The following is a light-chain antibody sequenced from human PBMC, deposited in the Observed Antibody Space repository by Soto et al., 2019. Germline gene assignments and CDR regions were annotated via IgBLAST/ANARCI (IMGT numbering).Light chain of an antibody. CDR3: QQYTGPPTT. CDR1: QTVSSNY. CDR2: GAS. J-gene: IGKJ5*01. V-gene: IGKV3-20*01. Sequence: IILTQSPQTLSLSPGEKATLFCRASQTVSSNYLAWCQQRPGQAPRLLIYGASTRAAGIPDRFSGSGSGTDFTLTITRLEPEDSAVYFCQQYTGPPTTFGQGTRLEI.